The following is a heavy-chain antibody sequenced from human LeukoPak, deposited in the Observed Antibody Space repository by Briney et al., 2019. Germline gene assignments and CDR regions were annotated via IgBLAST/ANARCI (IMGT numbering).Heavy chain of an antibody. V-gene: IGHV3-7*04. Sequence: GGSFSLSCVSSGFIFSRYWMNWVRQAPGKGLEWVTNINEDGSGKYYADSVKGRFAISRDNAKNSLYLQMNSLRAEDTAVYYCARGAGGVWGKGTTVTVSS. CDR3: ARGAGGV. D-gene: IGHD3-16*01. CDR2: INEDGSGK. CDR1: GFIFSRYW. J-gene: IGHJ6*04.